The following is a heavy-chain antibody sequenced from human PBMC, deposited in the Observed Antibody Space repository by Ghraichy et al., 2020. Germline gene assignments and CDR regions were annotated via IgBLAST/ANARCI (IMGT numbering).Heavy chain of an antibody. V-gene: IGHV3-7*03. J-gene: IGHJ4*02. Sequence: LTCAASGFTFSSYWMSWVRQAPGKGLEWVANIKQDGSEKYYVDSVKGRFTISRDNAKNSLYLQMNGLRAEDTAVYYCARDRITVTKPNPFDYWGQGTLVTVSS. CDR2: IKQDGSEK. D-gene: IGHD4-17*01. CDR1: GFTFSSYW. CDR3: ARDRITVTKPNPFDY.